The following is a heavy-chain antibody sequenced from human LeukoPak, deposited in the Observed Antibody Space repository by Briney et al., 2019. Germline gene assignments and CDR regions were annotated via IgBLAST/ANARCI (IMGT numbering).Heavy chain of an antibody. D-gene: IGHD1-7*01. V-gene: IGHV1-69*13. CDR3: ARGGIGDLGWNYDYYYYYMDV. J-gene: IGHJ6*03. CDR2: IIPIFGTA. CDR1: GGTFSSYA. Sequence: SVKVSCKASGGTFSSYAISWVRQAPGQGLEWMGGIIPIFGTANYAQKFQGRVTITADESTSTAYMEPSSLRSENTAVYYCARGGIGDLGWNYDYYYYYMDVWGKGTTVTVSS.